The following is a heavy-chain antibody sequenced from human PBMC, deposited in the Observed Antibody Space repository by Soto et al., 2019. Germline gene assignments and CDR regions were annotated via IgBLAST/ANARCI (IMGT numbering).Heavy chain of an antibody. CDR2: ISWNSGSI. V-gene: IGHV3-9*01. J-gene: IGHJ4*01. Sequence: GGSLRLSCAASGFTFDDYAMHWVRQAPGKGLEWVSGISWNSGSIGYADSVKGRFTISRDNAKNSLYLQMNRLRAEDTALYYCAKDGGVDTAMVYYFDYWGQGTLVTVSS. D-gene: IGHD5-18*01. CDR3: AKDGGVDTAMVYYFDY. CDR1: GFTFDDYA.